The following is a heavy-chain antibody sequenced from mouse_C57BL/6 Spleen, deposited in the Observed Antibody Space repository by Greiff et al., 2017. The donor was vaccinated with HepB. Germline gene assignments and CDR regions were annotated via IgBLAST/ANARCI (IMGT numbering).Heavy chain of an antibody. D-gene: IGHD4-1*01. V-gene: IGHV5-16*01. CDR2: INYDGSST. Sequence: EVKVVESEGGLVQPGSSMKLSCTASGFTFSDYYVAWVRQVPEKGLEWVANINYDGSSTYYLDSLKSRFIISRDNAKNILYLQMSSLKSEDTATYYCARDLGRGYAMDYWGQGTSVTVSS. J-gene: IGHJ4*01. CDR1: GFTFSDYY. CDR3: ARDLGRGYAMDY.